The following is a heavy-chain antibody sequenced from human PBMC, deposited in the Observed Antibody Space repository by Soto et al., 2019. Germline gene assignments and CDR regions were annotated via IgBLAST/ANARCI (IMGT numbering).Heavy chain of an antibody. D-gene: IGHD2-21*02. CDR1: GGIFSSNT. Sequence: QVYLVQSGAEVKKPGSSVKISCKASGGIFSSNTINWVRQAAGQGLEWMGGIIPLFGTANYAEKFQGRVTITADKSTKTEYRELTSLRFEDTAVNSFAGTAACGGDCYAFASWGQGPLVHVSS. CDR2: IIPLFGTA. V-gene: IGHV1-69*06. CDR3: AGTAACGGDCYAFAS. J-gene: IGHJ4*02.